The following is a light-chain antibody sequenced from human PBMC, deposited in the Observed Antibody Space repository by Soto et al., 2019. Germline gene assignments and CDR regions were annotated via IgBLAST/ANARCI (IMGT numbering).Light chain of an antibody. CDR3: QQYKNWPRT. J-gene: IGKJ2*01. Sequence: EIVLTQSPGTLSLSPGERATLSCRASQSVSSSFVAWYQQKPGQAPRLLIYRVSNRATGLPDRFSGSGSGTDFTLTINRLEPGDFAVYCCQQYKNWPRTLGQGTKLEIK. CDR2: RVS. CDR1: QSVSSSF. V-gene: IGKV3-20*01.